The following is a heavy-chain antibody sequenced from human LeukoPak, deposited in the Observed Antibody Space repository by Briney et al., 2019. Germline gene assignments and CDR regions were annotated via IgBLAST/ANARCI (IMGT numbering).Heavy chain of an antibody. CDR2: INAGNGNT. Sequence: GRSLRLSCAASGFTFSSYGMHWVRQAPGQRLEWMGWINAGNGNTKNSQKFQGRVTITRDTSASTAYMELSSLRSEDTAVYYCARLLWFGELSPFFDPWGQGTLVTVSS. CDR1: GFTFSSYG. J-gene: IGHJ5*02. CDR3: ARLLWFGELSPFFDP. V-gene: IGHV1-3*01. D-gene: IGHD3-10*01.